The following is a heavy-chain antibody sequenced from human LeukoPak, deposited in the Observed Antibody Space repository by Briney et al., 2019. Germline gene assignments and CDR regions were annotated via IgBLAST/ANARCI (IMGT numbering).Heavy chain of an antibody. J-gene: IGHJ5*02. CDR3: ARKWSSRDWFDP. Sequence: ASVKVSCKASGYSSTYVFTTYPIHWVRQAPGQGLEWQVMINLRGDATIYAQKFQGRVTMTSDSSTTTVYMELSSLKSEDTGLYYCARKWSSRDWFDPWGQGTLVTVSS. CDR1: GYSSTYVFTTYP. CDR2: INLRGDAT. V-gene: IGHV1-46*01. D-gene: IGHD2-8*01.